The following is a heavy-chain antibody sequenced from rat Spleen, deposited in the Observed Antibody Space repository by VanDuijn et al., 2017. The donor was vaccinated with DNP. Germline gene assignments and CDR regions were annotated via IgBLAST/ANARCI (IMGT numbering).Heavy chain of an antibody. D-gene: IGHD1-7*01. CDR2: INKDSSII. CDR3: TTRGDGYDNWFDY. CDR1: GFNFNDYW. Sequence: EVKLVESGGGLVQPGRSLKLSCAASGFNFNDYWMGWVRQAPGKGLEWIGEINKDSSIINYTPSLKDKFTISRDNAQNTLYLQMSKLGSEDTAIYYCTTRGDGYDNWFDYWGQGVMVTV. V-gene: IGHV4-2*01. J-gene: IGHJ2*01.